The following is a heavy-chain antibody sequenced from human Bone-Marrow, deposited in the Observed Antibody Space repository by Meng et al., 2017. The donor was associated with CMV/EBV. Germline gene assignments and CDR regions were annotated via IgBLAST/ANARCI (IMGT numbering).Heavy chain of an antibody. CDR1: GGTFSSYA. Sequence: SVKVSCKASGGTFSSYAISWVRQAPGQGPEWMGGIIPILGIANYAQKFQGRVTITADKSTSKAYMELISLRSEDTAVYYCASASVPAADDYYYGMDVWGQGTTVTVSS. D-gene: IGHD2-2*01. V-gene: IGHV1-69*10. CDR3: ASASVPAADDYYYGMDV. J-gene: IGHJ6*02. CDR2: IIPILGIA.